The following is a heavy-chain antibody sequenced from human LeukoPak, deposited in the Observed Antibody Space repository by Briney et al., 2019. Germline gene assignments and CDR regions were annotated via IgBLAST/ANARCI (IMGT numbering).Heavy chain of an antibody. J-gene: IGHJ4*02. Sequence: PGGSLRLSCAASGFTFSSYSMNWVRQAPGKGLEWVSSISSSSSYIYYAVSVKGRFTISRDNAKNSLYLQMNSLRAEDTAVYYCARIRGSYIGVEADYWGQGTLVTVSS. CDR2: ISSSSSYI. D-gene: IGHD1-26*01. CDR1: GFTFSSYS. V-gene: IGHV3-21*01. CDR3: ARIRGSYIGVEADY.